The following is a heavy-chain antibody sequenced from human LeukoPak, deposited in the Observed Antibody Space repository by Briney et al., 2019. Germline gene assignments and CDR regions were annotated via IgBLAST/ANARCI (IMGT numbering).Heavy chain of an antibody. CDR2: ISSSSSYI. Sequence: GGSLRLSCAASGFTFSSYSMNWVRQAPGKGLEWVSSISSSSSYIYYADSVKGRFTISRDNAKNSLYLQMNSLRAEDTAVYYCAKDLYDFWSGCFDYWGQGTLVTVSS. CDR3: AKDLYDFWSGCFDY. V-gene: IGHV3-21*01. D-gene: IGHD3-3*01. J-gene: IGHJ4*02. CDR1: GFTFSSYS.